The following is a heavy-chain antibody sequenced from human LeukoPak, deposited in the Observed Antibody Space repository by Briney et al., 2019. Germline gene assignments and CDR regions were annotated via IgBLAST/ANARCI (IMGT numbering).Heavy chain of an antibody. CDR1: GGSISSGGCY. Sequence: SETLSLTCTVSGGSISSGGCYWSWIRQHPGKGLEWIGYTYYSGSTYYNPSLKSRVTISVDTSKNQFSLKLSSVTAADTAVYYCARVPYYYDSSGYGPDSDYWGQGTLVTVSS. V-gene: IGHV4-31*03. CDR2: TYYSGST. CDR3: ARVPYYYDSSGYGPDSDY. D-gene: IGHD3-22*01. J-gene: IGHJ4*02.